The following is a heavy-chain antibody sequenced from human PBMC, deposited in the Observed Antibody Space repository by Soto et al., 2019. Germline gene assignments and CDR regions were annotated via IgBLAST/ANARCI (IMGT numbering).Heavy chain of an antibody. J-gene: IGHJ3*02. D-gene: IGHD4-17*01. CDR1: GGSISSGGYY. CDR2: IYYSGST. V-gene: IGHV4-31*03. Sequence: SETVSLTYNLSGGSISSGGYYWSWIRQHPGKGLEWIGYIYYSGSTYYNPSLKSRVTISVDTSKNQFSLKLSSVTAADTAVYYCARKGDYADAFDIWGQGTMVTVS. CDR3: ARKGDYADAFDI.